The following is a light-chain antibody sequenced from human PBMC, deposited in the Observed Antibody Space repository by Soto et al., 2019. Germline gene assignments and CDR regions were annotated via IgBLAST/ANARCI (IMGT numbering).Light chain of an antibody. CDR3: QQYYTYSFS. Sequence: DIQMTQSPSTLSASVGGRVTITCRASQSIDNWLAWYQQKPGKAPKVLIYDASSLESGVPSRFSGSGSGTEFTLTISSLQPDDFATYYCQQYYTYSFSFGGGTKVDIK. CDR2: DAS. J-gene: IGKJ4*01. CDR1: QSIDNW. V-gene: IGKV1-5*01.